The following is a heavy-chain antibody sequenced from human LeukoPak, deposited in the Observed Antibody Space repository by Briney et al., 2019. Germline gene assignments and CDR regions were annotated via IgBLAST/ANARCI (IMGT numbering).Heavy chain of an antibody. V-gene: IGHV3-48*03. CDR2: INIADEVA. Sequence: GRTPRPSPAPPRVGPTSSEMGGVPRGPGGRAEGGADINIADEVANYTPPLRGRFTMSRDDAKDLLYLQMNSLRGEDTAVYYCARDTVNGPFVISLDLWGQGVLVTVSS. D-gene: IGHD2-8*01. CDR3: ARDTVNGPFVISLDL. CDR1: RVGPTSSE. J-gene: IGHJ5*02.